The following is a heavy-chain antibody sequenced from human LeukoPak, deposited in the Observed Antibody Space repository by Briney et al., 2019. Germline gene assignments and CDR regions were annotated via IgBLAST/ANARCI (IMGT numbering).Heavy chain of an antibody. CDR2: ISSSGSTI. Sequence: GGSLRLSCAASGFTFSDYYMSWIRQAPGKGLEWVSYISSSGSTIYYADSVKGRFTISRDNAKNSLYLQMNSLRAEDTAVYYCAKELLALSTYPATLDYWGQGTLVTVSS. D-gene: IGHD2-15*01. CDR3: AKELLALSTYPATLDY. CDR1: GFTFSDYY. V-gene: IGHV3-11*01. J-gene: IGHJ4*02.